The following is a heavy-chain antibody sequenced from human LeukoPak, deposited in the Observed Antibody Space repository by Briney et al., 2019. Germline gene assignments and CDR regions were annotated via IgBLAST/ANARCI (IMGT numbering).Heavy chain of an antibody. CDR1: EFTFSSYA. V-gene: IGHV3-23*01. D-gene: IGHD2-8*02. CDR2: ISGSGGST. J-gene: IGHJ4*02. CDR3: ARDYWVFDY. Sequence: SGGSLRLSYAASEFTFSSYAMSWVRQAPGKGLEWVSAISGSGGSTYYADSVKGRFTISRDNSKNTLYLQMNNLRAEDTAVYYGARDYWVFDYWGQGTLVTVSS.